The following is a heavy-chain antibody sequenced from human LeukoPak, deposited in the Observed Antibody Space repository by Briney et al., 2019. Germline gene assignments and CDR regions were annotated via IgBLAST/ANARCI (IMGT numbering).Heavy chain of an antibody. Sequence: ASVKVSCKASGYTFTGYYMHWVRQAPGQGLEWMGWINPNSGGTNYAQRFQGRVTMTRDTSISTAYMELSGLRSDDTAVYYCARDKWNEVEFDYWGQGTLVTVSS. CDR2: INPNSGGT. V-gene: IGHV1-2*02. J-gene: IGHJ4*02. CDR1: GYTFTGYY. D-gene: IGHD1-1*01. CDR3: ARDKWNEVEFDY.